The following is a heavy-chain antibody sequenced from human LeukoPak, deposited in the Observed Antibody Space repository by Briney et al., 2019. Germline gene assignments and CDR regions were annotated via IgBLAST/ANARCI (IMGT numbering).Heavy chain of an antibody. CDR2: INWNGGST. CDR3: AKGSGSYYFDY. V-gene: IGHV3-20*04. Sequence: GGSLRLSCAASGFTFDDYGMSWVRQAPGKGLEWVSGINWNGGSTGYADSVKGRFTISRDNAKNSLYLQMNSLRAEDTALYYCAKGSGSYYFDYWGQGTLATVSS. J-gene: IGHJ4*02. CDR1: GFTFDDYG. D-gene: IGHD1-26*01.